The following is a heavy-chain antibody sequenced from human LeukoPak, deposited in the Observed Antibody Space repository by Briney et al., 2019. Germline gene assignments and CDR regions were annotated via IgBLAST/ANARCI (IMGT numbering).Heavy chain of an antibody. Sequence: PGGSLRLSCAASRFTFSNYAMSWVRQAPGKGLEWVSYISSSSSTIYYADSVKGRFTISRDNAKNSLYLQMNSLRAEDTAVYYCASLLWFGELSALFDYWGQGTLVTVSS. CDR1: RFTFSNYA. V-gene: IGHV3-48*01. D-gene: IGHD3-10*01. CDR2: ISSSSSTI. CDR3: ASLLWFGELSALFDY. J-gene: IGHJ4*02.